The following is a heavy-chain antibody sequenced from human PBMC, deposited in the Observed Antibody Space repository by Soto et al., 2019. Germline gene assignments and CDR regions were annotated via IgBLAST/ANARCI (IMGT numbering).Heavy chain of an antibody. CDR2: TYYSGST. V-gene: IGHV4-30-4*01. CDR1: GGSISSGDYY. CDR3: ARDRRHDYRSGYPDY. Sequence: SETLSLTCTVSGGSISSGDYYWSWIRQPPGKGLEWIGYTYYSGSTYYNPTLKSRVYISVDTSKNQFSLNLTSVTAADTAVYYCARDRRHDYRSGYPDYWGQGTLVTVSS. D-gene: IGHD3-3*01. J-gene: IGHJ4*02.